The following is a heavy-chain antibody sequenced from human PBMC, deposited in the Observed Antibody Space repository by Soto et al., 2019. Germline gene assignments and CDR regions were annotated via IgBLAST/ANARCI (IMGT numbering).Heavy chain of an antibody. V-gene: IGHV3-33*01. CDR3: ARDIDSGTYYPHFDY. CDR2: IWYDGSNK. CDR1: GFTFGSYG. J-gene: IGHJ4*02. Sequence: QVQLVESGGGVVQPGRSLRLSCAASGFTFGSYGMHWVRQAPGKGLEWVAVIWYDGSNKYYADSVKGRFTISRDNSKNTLHLQMNSLRAEDTAVYYCARDIDSGTYYPHFDYWGQGTLVTVSS. D-gene: IGHD1-26*01.